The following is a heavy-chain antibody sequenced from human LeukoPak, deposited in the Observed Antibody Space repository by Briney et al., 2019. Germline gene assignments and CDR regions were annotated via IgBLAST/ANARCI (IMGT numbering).Heavy chain of an antibody. Sequence: GGSLRLSCDASGFIFSRYHMNWVRQAPGKGLEWVSSISSSSGLIYYTDSVRGRFTISRDNAKNSLYLQMNSLRAEDTAVYYCASTDQLLSFDYWGPGTLVTVSS. D-gene: IGHD2-2*01. CDR1: GFIFSRYH. J-gene: IGHJ4*02. V-gene: IGHV3-21*01. CDR3: ASTDQLLSFDY. CDR2: ISSSSGLI.